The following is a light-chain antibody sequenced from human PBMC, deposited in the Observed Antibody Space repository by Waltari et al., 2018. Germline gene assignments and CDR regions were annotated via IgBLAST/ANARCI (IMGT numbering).Light chain of an antibody. CDR3: SSYAGSNNLV. V-gene: IGLV2-8*01. Sequence: QSALTQPPSASGSPGQSVTISCTGTSSDVGGYTYVPWYQQHPGKAPKLMIYEVSKRPSGVPDRFSGSKSGNTASLTVSGLQAEDEADYYCSSYAGSNNLVFGGGTKVTVL. CDR2: EVS. CDR1: SSDVGGYTY. J-gene: IGLJ2*01.